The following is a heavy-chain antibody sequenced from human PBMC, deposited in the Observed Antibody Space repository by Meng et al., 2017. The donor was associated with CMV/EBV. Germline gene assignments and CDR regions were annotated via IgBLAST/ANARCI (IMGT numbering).Heavy chain of an antibody. V-gene: IGHV1-69*05. D-gene: IGHD6-13*01. CDR3: ARDRIAAAGSYYYYGMDV. CDR2: IIPIFGTA. CDR1: GGTFSSYA. J-gene: IGHJ6*02. Sequence: SLQVSCKASGGTFSSYAISWVRQAPGQGLEWMGGIIPIFGTANYAQKFQGRVTITTDESTSTAYMELSSLRSEDTAVYYCARDRIAAAGSYYYYGMDVWGQGTTVTVSS.